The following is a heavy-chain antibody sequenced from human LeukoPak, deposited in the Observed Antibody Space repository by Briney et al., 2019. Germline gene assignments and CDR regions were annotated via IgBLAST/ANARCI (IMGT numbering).Heavy chain of an antibody. CDR2: INPNSGGT. V-gene: IGHV1-2*02. CDR1: GYTFTGYY. Sequence: ASVKVSCKASGYTFTGYYMHWVRQAPGQGLEWMGWINPNSGGTNYAQKFQGRVTMTRDTSISTAYMELRSLRSDDTAVYYCARGHYYYDSSGFNWFDPWGQGTLVTVSS. CDR3: ARGHYYYDSSGFNWFDP. J-gene: IGHJ5*02. D-gene: IGHD3-22*01.